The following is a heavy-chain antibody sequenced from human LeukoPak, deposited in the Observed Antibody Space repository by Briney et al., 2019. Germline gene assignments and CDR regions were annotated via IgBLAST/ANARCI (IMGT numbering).Heavy chain of an antibody. CDR2: INWNGGST. CDR1: GFTFSSYS. D-gene: IGHD6-13*01. J-gene: IGHJ4*02. CDR3: ARIRIAAAGPSGYYFDY. Sequence: GGSLRLSCAASGFTFSSYSMNWVRQAPGKGLEWVSGINWNGGSTGYADSVKGRFTISRDNAKNSLYLQMNSLRAEDTALYYCARIRIAAAGPSGYYFDYWGQGTLVTVSS. V-gene: IGHV3-20*04.